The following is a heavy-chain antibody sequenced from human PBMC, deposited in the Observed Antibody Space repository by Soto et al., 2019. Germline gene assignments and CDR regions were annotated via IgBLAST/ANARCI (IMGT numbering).Heavy chain of an antibody. D-gene: IGHD3-22*01. J-gene: IGHJ4*02. CDR1: GGSFSGYY. V-gene: IGHV4-34*01. CDR2: INHSGST. CDR3: ARGLRASYYYDSSGLRY. Sequence: SETLSLTCAVYGGSFSGYYWSWIRQPPGKGLEWIGEINHSGSTNYNPSLKSRVTISVDTSKNQFSLKLSSVTAADTAVYYCARGLRASYYYDSSGLRYWGQGSLVTVSS.